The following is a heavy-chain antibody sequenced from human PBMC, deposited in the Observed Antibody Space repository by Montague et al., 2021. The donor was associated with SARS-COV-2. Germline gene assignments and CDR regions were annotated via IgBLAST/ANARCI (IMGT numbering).Heavy chain of an antibody. CDR1: GGSFSGYY. CDR2: INHSGST. V-gene: IGHV4-34*01. J-gene: IGHJ4*02. Sequence: SETLSLTCAVSGGSFSGYYWSWIRQPPGKGLEWIGEINHSGSTNYTPSLKSRVAISVDTSKNQLSLKLSSVTAADTAVYYCACDPYGNYLSPTGYWGQGTLVTVSS. D-gene: IGHD1-1*01. CDR3: ACDPYGNYLSPTGY.